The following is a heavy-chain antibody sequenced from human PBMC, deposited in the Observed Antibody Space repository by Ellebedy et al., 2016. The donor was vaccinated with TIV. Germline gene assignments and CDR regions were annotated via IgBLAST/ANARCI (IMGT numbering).Heavy chain of an antibody. D-gene: IGHD3-10*01. Sequence: SETLSLTXTVSGGSISSYYWSWIRQPPGKGLEWIGYIYYSGSTNYNPSLKSRVTISVDTSKNQFSLKLCSVTAADTAVYYCAGGAYGGAYGSGSSNWFDPWGQGTLVTVSS. CDR2: IYYSGST. V-gene: IGHV4-59*01. J-gene: IGHJ5*02. CDR3: AGGAYGGAYGSGSSNWFDP. CDR1: GGSISSYY.